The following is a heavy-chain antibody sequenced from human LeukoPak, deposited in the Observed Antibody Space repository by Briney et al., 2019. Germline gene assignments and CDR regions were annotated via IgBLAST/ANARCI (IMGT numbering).Heavy chain of an antibody. CDR2: IWYDGNNK. D-gene: IGHD4-17*01. Sequence: PGRSLRLSCAASGYTFSSYGMHWVRQAPGKGLEWVAVIWYDGNNKYYADSVKGRFTISRDNSKNTLYLQMNSLRAEDTAVYYCARDRYGDFDYWGQGTLVTVSS. CDR3: ARDRYGDFDY. J-gene: IGHJ4*02. CDR1: GYTFSSYG. V-gene: IGHV3-33*01.